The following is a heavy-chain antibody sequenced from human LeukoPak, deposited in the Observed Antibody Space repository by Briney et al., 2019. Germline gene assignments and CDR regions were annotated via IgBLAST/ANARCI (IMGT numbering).Heavy chain of an antibody. CDR1: GFTVSSNY. D-gene: IGHD3-16*02. Sequence: GGSLRLSCAASGFTVSSNYMSWVRQAPGKGLEWVSVIYSGGSTYYADSVKGRFTISRDNSKNTLYLQMNSLRAEDTAVYYCARGLTYVWGSYRPDYYFDYWGQGTLVTVSS. J-gene: IGHJ4*02. V-gene: IGHV3-66*01. CDR2: IYSGGST. CDR3: ARGLTYVWGSYRPDYYFDY.